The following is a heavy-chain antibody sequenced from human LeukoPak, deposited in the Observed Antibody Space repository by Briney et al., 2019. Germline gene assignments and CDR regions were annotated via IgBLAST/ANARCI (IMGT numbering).Heavy chain of an antibody. CDR3: ARENYGSGKNGMDV. Sequence: ASVKVSCRASGYTFTGYYMHWVRQAPGQGLEWMGWINPNSGGTNYAQKFQGWVTMTRDTSISTAYMELSRLRSDDTAVYYCARENYGSGKNGMDVWGQGTTVTVSS. CDR1: GYTFTGYY. D-gene: IGHD3-10*01. J-gene: IGHJ6*02. CDR2: INPNSGGT. V-gene: IGHV1-2*04.